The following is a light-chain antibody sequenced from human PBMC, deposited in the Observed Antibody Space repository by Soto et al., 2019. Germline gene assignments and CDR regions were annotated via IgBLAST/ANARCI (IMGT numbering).Light chain of an antibody. CDR2: GAS. Sequence: EVVMTQSPATLSVSPGERVTLSCRASQSINAHLAWYQQKPGQAPRLLIHGASTRATGIPARFSGSGFGTEFLLTISSLQSEDFAVYYCQQYNTWLWTFGQGTNVEIQ. CDR1: QSINAH. CDR3: QQYNTWLWT. V-gene: IGKV3-15*01. J-gene: IGKJ1*01.